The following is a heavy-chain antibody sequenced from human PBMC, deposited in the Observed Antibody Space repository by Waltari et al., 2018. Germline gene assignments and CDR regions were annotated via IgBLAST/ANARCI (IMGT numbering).Heavy chain of an antibody. CDR2: VNPNGGST. D-gene: IGHD2-2*01. J-gene: IGHJ4*02. V-gene: IGHV1-46*04. Sequence: QVQLVQSGAEVKKPGASVKVSCKASGYIFTNFYIPWVRPAPGQGLEWMGTVNPNGGSTTYAQKVHDRVTMTRDTSTSTVHMELSSLRSEDTAVYYCARAGSSLIWGVAEWGQGTLVTVSS. CDR3: ARAGSSLIWGVAE. CDR1: GYIFTNFY.